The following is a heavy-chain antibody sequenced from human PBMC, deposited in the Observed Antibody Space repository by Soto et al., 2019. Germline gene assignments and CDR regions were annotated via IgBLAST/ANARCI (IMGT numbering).Heavy chain of an antibody. V-gene: IGHV1-69*02. CDR2: VNPIVSMS. CDR1: GDNFHFYS. J-gene: IGHJ4*02. CDR3: SSRYASGYLAFDY. D-gene: IGHD3-10*01. Sequence: VQLVQSGAEVKRRGSWVMVSCKYSGDNFHFYSINWMRQASGLRIEWMGRVNPIVSMSNCTQQFQGSVTMIVDNSTTIAYMELSSLRSQDTAISYCSSRYASGYLAFDYMRQAALFTVSS.